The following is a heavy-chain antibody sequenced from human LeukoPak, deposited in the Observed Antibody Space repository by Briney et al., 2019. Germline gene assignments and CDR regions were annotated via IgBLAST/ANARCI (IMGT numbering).Heavy chain of an antibody. CDR3: ARESGSYLWRSWLNP. Sequence: SEILSLTCTVSGGSTNNYYWTWIRQPPGKGLEWIGNIYNSGNTNYNPSLKSRVTISIDTSKNQFSLKVISVTAADTAIYYCARESGSYLWRSWLNPWGQGTLVTVSS. CDR2: IYNSGNT. CDR1: GGSTNNYY. J-gene: IGHJ5*02. D-gene: IGHD3-16*01. V-gene: IGHV4-59*01.